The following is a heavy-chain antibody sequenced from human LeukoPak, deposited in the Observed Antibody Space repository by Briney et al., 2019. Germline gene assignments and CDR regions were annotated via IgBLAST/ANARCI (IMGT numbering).Heavy chain of an antibody. Sequence: ASVKVSCKASGYTFISYGVSWVRQAPGLGLEWVGWISVYNGKTNYAQNLQGRVTMTTDTSTNTAYMELRSLRSDDTAVYYCARDRGVGELASDYWGQGTLVTVSS. CDR3: ARDRGVGELASDY. CDR2: ISVYNGKT. V-gene: IGHV1-18*01. D-gene: IGHD3-10*01. J-gene: IGHJ4*02. CDR1: GYTFISYG.